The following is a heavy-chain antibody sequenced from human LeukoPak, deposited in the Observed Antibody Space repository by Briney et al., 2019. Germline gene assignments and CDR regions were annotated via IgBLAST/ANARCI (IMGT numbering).Heavy chain of an antibody. Sequence: GGFLRLSCAASGFTLCSYAMSWVRRAPGKGLEWVSAISGSGGSTYYADSVKGRFTISRDNSKNTLYLQMNSLRAEDTAVYYCAKDLGDTAMDQVDYWGQGTLVTVSS. CDR1: GFTLCSYA. V-gene: IGHV3-23*01. CDR3: AKDLGDTAMDQVDY. CDR2: ISGSGGST. J-gene: IGHJ4*02. D-gene: IGHD5-18*01.